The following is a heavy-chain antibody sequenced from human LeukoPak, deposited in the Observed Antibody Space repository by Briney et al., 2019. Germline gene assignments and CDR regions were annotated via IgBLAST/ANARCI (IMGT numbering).Heavy chain of an antibody. J-gene: IGHJ3*02. V-gene: IGHV3-7*01. D-gene: IGHD6-19*01. CDR3: ARDISPRSSSGWVDAFDI. Sequence: GGSLRLSCAASGSTVSINYMAWVRQAPGKGLEWVANINHDGSERYYADSVKGRFTISRDNAKNSLYLQMNSLRAEDTAVYYCARDISPRSSSGWVDAFDIWGQGTLVTVSS. CDR1: GSTVSINY. CDR2: INHDGSER.